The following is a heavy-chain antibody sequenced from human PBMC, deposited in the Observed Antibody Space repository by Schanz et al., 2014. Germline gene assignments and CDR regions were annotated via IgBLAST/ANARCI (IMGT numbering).Heavy chain of an antibody. Sequence: VQLVESGGGLVQPGGSLRLSCAASGFIVRSNYMTWVRQAPGKGLEYVSAISHDGYSTYYADSVKGRFTISRDNSKNTLYLQMNSLRPEDTAVYYCAKTLFPGGTQTFGNWGRGTLXTVSS. CDR3: AKTLFPGGTQTFGN. D-gene: IGHD2-8*02. V-gene: IGHV3-64*04. CDR1: GFIVRSNY. J-gene: IGHJ4*02. CDR2: ISHDGYST.